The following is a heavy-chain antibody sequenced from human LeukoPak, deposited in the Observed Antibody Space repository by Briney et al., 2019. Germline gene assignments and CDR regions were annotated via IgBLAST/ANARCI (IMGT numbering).Heavy chain of an antibody. D-gene: IGHD2-21*02. V-gene: IGHV4-59*01. CDR1: GDSIISSY. J-gene: IGHJ6*04. CDR2: MKFNGKT. CDR3: ARAPPRRWPGNDCYPICNV. Sequence: PSETLSLSCTASGDSIISSYWSWIRQPPGKGLEWIASMKFNGKTDYNPAPKSGRSISSKETKNQFSLILNSVTTADTAVYYCARAPPRRWPGNDCYPICNVWGKRSLVTVSS.